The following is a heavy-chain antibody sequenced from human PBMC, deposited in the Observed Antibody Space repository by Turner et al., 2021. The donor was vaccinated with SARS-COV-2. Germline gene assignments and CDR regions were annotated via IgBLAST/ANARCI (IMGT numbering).Heavy chain of an antibody. CDR2: IKQDGSEK. Sequence: VQLVESGGGLVQPGGSLRLPCPASGFTFSSYWMSWVRQAPGKGLEWVANIKQDGSEKYYVDSVKGRFTISRDNAKNSLYLQMNSLRAEDTAVYYCARDMGATTGPFDYWGQGTLVTVSS. CDR3: ARDMGATTGPFDY. J-gene: IGHJ4*02. V-gene: IGHV3-7*01. CDR1: GFTFSSYW. D-gene: IGHD1-26*01.